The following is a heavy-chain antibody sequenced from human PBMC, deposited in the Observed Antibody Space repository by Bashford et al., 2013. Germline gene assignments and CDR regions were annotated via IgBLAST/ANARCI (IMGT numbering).Heavy chain of an antibody. J-gene: IGHJ3*02. Sequence: WVRQMPGKGLEWMGIIYPGDSDTRYSPSFQGQVTISADKSISTAYLQWSSLKASDTAMYYCARPRRIQLWLDAFDIWGQGTMVTVSS. V-gene: IGHV5-51*01. CDR2: IYPGDSDT. CDR3: ARPRRIQLWLDAFDI. D-gene: IGHD5-18*01.